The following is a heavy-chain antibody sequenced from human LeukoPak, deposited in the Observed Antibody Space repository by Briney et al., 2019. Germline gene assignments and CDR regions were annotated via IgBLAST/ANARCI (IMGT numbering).Heavy chain of an antibody. D-gene: IGHD5-18*01. V-gene: IGHV4-39*02. CDR2: IYYSGST. CDR3: AKDLRQYSYGPNPFDY. J-gene: IGHJ4*02. CDR1: GGSISSSSYY. Sequence: PSETLSLTCTVSGGSISSSSYYWGWIRQPPGKGLEWIGSIYYSGSTYYNPSLKSRVTISVDTSKNQFSLKLSSVTAADTAVYYCAKDLRQYSYGPNPFDYWGQGTLVTVSS.